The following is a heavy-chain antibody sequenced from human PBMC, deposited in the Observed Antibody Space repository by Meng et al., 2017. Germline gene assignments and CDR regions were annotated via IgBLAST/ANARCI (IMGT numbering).Heavy chain of an antibody. D-gene: IGHD5-24*01. CDR3: TGGYNTVRDY. V-gene: IGHV3-49*04. J-gene: IGHJ4*02. CDR1: GFTFSNAW. CDR2: IRSKAYGGTT. Sequence: GESLKISCAASGFTFSNAWMSWVRQAPGKGLEWVGFIRSKAYGGTTEYAASVKGRFTISRDDSKSIAYLQMNSLKTEDTAVYYCTGGYNTVRDYWGQGTLVTVSS.